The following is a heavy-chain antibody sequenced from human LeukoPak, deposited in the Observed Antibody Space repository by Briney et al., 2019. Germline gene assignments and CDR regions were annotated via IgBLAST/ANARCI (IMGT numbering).Heavy chain of an antibody. V-gene: IGHV1-2*02. D-gene: IGHD2-15*01. CDR1: GYSFTGNY. Sequence: SVKVSCNASGYSFTGNYLHWVRHAPGPGLGWMGWINLNSGGTNYSQKFHGRGIITRDTSISTAYMELRRMRSADTAVYYCARGLCSGGSCYFSKVGGTHAFDIWGKGTMVTV. CDR2: INLNSGGT. CDR3: ARGLCSGGSCYFSKVGGTHAFDI. J-gene: IGHJ3*02.